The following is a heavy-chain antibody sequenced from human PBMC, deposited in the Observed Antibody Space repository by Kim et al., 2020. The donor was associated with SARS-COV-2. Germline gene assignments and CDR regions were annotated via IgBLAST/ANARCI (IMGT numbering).Heavy chain of an antibody. CDR3: AREEDDAFDI. Sequence: TANYAQKFQGRVTITADESTSTAYMELSSLRSEDTAVYYCAREEDDAFDIWGQGTMVTVSS. J-gene: IGHJ3*02. V-gene: IGHV1-69*01. CDR2: TA.